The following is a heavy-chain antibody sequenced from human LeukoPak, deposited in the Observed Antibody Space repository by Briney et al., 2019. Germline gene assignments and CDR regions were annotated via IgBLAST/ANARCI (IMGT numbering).Heavy chain of an antibody. J-gene: IGHJ3*02. Sequence: PSETLSLTCTVSGGSISSYFWSWIRQPPGKGLEWIGYIYDSGSTNYNPSLKSRVTISVDTSKNRFSLKLSSVTAADTAVYYCARASTYYYDSSGYPSPPLHAFDIWGQGTMVTVSS. CDR3: ARASTYYYDSSGYPSPPLHAFDI. V-gene: IGHV4-59*12. D-gene: IGHD3-22*01. CDR2: IYDSGST. CDR1: GGSISSYF.